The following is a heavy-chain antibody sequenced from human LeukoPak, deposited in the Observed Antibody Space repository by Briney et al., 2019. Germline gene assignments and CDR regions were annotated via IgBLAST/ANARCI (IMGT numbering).Heavy chain of an antibody. J-gene: IGHJ3*02. CDR3: ARDFYYDSSGYYDAFDI. V-gene: IGHV4-61*01. Sequence: SETLSLTCTVSGGSVSSGSYYWSWIRQPPGKGLEWIGYIFYSGSTSYNPSLKSRVTISIDTSKNQFSLKLSSVTAADTAVYYCARDFYYDSSGYYDAFDIWGQGTMVTVSS. CDR1: GGSVSSGSYY. D-gene: IGHD3-22*01. CDR2: IFYSGST.